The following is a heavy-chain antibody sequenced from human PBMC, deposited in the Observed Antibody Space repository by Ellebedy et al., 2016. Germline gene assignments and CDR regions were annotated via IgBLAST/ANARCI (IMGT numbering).Heavy chain of an antibody. J-gene: IGHJ6*03. CDR3: AKGRPISNYPFRYYYYYYMDL. V-gene: IGHV3-23*01. CDR1: GFTFSDSL. Sequence: GGSLRLXXAASGFTFSDSLMSWVRQPPGKGLEWVSGISGGGSSTSYADSVKGRFTISRDNSKNTVYLQMNSLRAEDTAVYYCAKGRPISNYPFRYYYYYYMDLWGKGTTVTVSS. CDR2: ISGGGSST. D-gene: IGHD4-11*01.